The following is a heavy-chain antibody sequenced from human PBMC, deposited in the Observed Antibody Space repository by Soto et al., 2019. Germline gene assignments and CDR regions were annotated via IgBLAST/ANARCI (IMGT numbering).Heavy chain of an antibody. CDR3: ARGENCSGGSCYAPFDP. J-gene: IGHJ5*02. V-gene: IGHV1-69*13. Sequence: SVKVSCKASGGTFSSYAISWVRQAPGQGLEWMGGIIPIFGTANYAQKFQGRVTITADESTSTAYMELSSLRSEDTAVYYCARGENCSGGSCYAPFDPWGQGTLVTVSS. D-gene: IGHD2-15*01. CDR1: GGTFSSYA. CDR2: IIPIFGTA.